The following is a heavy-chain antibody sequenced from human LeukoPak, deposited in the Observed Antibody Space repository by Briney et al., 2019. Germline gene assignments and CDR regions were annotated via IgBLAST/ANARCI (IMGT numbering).Heavy chain of an antibody. Sequence: ASVTVSCKASGYTFTSHYIHWVRQAPGQGLEWMGIINPSGGSTSYAQKFQGRVTMTRDTSISTAYMELSRLRSDDTAVYYCARVGGGYVLYYYYYYMDVWGKGTTVTVSS. CDR1: GYTFTSHY. V-gene: IGHV1-46*01. CDR3: ARVGGGYVLYYYYYYMDV. J-gene: IGHJ6*03. D-gene: IGHD5-12*01. CDR2: INPSGGST.